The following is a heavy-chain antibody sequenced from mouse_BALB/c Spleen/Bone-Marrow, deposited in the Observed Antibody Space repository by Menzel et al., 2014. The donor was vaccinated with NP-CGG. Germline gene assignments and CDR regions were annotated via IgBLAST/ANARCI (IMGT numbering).Heavy chain of an antibody. Sequence: EVKLMESGGGLVQPGGSLRLSCATSGFTFTDYYMSWVRQPPGKALEWLGFIRNKAKGYTTEYSASVKGRVTISRDNSPSILYLQMNTMRAEDSATYYCARDNNPITTAYWYFDVWGAGTTVTVSS. V-gene: IGHV7-3*02. D-gene: IGHD1-2*01. CDR1: GFTFTDYY. J-gene: IGHJ1*01. CDR2: IRNKAKGYTT. CDR3: ARDNNPITTAYWYFDV.